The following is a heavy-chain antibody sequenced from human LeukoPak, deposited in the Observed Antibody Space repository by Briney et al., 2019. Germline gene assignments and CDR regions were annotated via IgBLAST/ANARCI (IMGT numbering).Heavy chain of an antibody. CDR2: IYPGDSDT. Sequence: GESLKISCKDSGYSFTSYWIGWVRQMPGKGLEWMGIIYPGDSDTRYSPSFQGQVTISADKSINTAYLQGSSLKASDTAIYYCVRRGEAMDPFDYWGQGTLVTVSS. V-gene: IGHV5-51*01. CDR1: GYSFTSYW. CDR3: VRRGEAMDPFDY. D-gene: IGHD5-18*01. J-gene: IGHJ4*02.